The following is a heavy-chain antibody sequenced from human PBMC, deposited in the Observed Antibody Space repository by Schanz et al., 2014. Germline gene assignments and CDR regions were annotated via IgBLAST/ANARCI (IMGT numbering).Heavy chain of an antibody. D-gene: IGHD6-13*01. Sequence: EVRLVESGGGLVQPGESLRLSCAASGFTVSNSYIHWVRQAPGKGLEWVSTIYSSGSTYYADSVKGRFTISRDNSKNTLDLQMNSLRAEDTAIYYCAKDLAAVGVFDYWGQGSLVTVSP. J-gene: IGHJ4*02. CDR1: GFTVSNSY. CDR3: AKDLAAVGVFDY. V-gene: IGHV3-53*01. CDR2: IYSSGST.